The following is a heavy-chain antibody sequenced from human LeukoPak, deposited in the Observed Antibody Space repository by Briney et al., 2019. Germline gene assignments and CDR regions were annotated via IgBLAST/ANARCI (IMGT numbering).Heavy chain of an antibody. CDR2: FDSEDGET. Sequence: ASVKVSCKVSGYTLTELSMHWVRQAPGKGLERMGGFDSEDGETIYAQKFQGRVTMTRDTSTTTVHMELSSLRSEDTAVYYCAREGVAATGLDYWGQGTLVTVSS. D-gene: IGHD6-13*01. CDR1: GYTLTELS. CDR3: AREGVAATGLDY. V-gene: IGHV1-24*01. J-gene: IGHJ4*02.